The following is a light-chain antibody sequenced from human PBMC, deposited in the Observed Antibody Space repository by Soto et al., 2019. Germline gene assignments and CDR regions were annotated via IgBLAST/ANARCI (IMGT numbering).Light chain of an antibody. J-gene: IGKJ1*01. CDR1: QSVSSSY. CDR2: GAS. CDR3: QQGYDLPPWT. Sequence: EIVMTQSPATLSLSPGERATLSCGASQSVSSSYLSWYQQKPGQSPRLLICGASTRATGIPARFSGSGSGTDFTLTISGLQPEDFADYYCQQGYDLPPWTFGQGTKVEIK. V-gene: IGKV3D-7*01.